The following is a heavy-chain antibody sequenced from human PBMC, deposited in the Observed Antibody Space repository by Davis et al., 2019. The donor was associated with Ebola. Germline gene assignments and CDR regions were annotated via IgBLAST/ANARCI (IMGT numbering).Heavy chain of an antibody. D-gene: IGHD3-10*01. CDR1: GFTVSSNY. J-gene: IGHJ6*02. Sequence: GGSLRLSCAASGFTVSSNYMSWVRQAPGKGLEWVSVIYSGGSTYYADSVKGRFTISRDNSKNTLYLQMNSLRAEDTAVYYCAREGVTMVQGVMDYYYYYGMDVWGQGTTVTVSS. V-gene: IGHV3-53*01. CDR3: AREGVTMVQGVMDYYYYYGMDV. CDR2: IYSGGST.